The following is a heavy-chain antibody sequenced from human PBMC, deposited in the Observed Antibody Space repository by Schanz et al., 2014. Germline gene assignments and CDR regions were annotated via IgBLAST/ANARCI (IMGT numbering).Heavy chain of an antibody. D-gene: IGHD4-17*01. Sequence: EVQLVESGGGWVQPGGSLRLSCAASGFTFSSHWMHWVRQDPGKGLVWVARINSVGSNTDYADSVTGRFTISRDNAKNTLYLQMNTLRAEDTAVYYCARKMKLGVYGGKGHDSLDIWGQGTTVTVSS. CDR2: INSVGSNT. CDR3: ARKMKLGVYGGKGHDSLDI. J-gene: IGHJ3*02. CDR1: GFTFSSHW. V-gene: IGHV3-74*02.